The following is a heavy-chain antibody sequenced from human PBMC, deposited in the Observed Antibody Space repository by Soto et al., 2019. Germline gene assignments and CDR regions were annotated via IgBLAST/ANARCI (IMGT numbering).Heavy chain of an antibody. D-gene: IGHD2-2*01. V-gene: IGHV1-24*01. J-gene: IGHJ5*02. CDR3: ATDFFPPPDIVVVPAAA. CDR1: GYTLTELS. CDR2: FDPEDGET. Sequence: ASVKVSCKVSGYTLTELSMHWVRQAPGKGLEWMGGFDPEDGETIYAQKFQGRVTMTEDTSTDTAYMELSSLRSEDTAVYYCATDFFPPPDIVVVPAAAWGQGTLVTVSS.